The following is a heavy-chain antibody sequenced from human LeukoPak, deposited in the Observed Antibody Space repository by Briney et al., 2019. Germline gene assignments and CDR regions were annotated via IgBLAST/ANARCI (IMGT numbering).Heavy chain of an antibody. CDR3: ARNRYSGYDYSGWFDP. J-gene: IGHJ5*02. D-gene: IGHD5-12*01. CDR1: GFTFTTYG. Sequence: PGGSLRLSCAASGFTFTTYGMHWVRQPPGKGLEWVALISFDGSEKYYAESVKGRFTISRDNSKNTLYLQMNSLRAEDTAVYYCARNRYSGYDYSGWFDPWGQGTLVTVSS. CDR2: ISFDGSEK. V-gene: IGHV3-30*03.